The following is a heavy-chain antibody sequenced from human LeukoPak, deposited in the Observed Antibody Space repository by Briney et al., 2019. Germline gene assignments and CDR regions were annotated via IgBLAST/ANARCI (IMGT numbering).Heavy chain of an antibody. D-gene: IGHD3-22*01. CDR2: INHSGGT. CDR1: GGSFSGYY. J-gene: IGHJ4*02. Sequence: SETLSLTCAVYGGSFSGYYWSWIRQPPGKGLEWIGEINHSGGTNYNPSLKSRVTISVDTSKNQFSLKLSSVTAADTAVYYCARLGDYYDSSGSKNPGYWGQGTLVTVSS. V-gene: IGHV4-34*01. CDR3: ARLGDYYDSSGSKNPGY.